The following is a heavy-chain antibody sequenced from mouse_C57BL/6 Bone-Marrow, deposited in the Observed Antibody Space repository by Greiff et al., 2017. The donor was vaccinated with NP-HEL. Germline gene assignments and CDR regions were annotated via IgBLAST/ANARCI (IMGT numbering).Heavy chain of an antibody. D-gene: IGHD1-1*01. CDR2: IYPRSGNT. J-gene: IGHJ2*01. CDR3: ASTTVVGEYFDY. V-gene: IGHV1-81*01. CDR1: GYTFTSYG. Sequence: VQLVESGAELARPGASVKLSCKASGYTFTSYGISWVKQRTGQGLEWIGEIYPRSGNTYYNEKFKGKATLTADKSSSTAYMELRSLTSEDSAVYFCASTTVVGEYFDYWGQGTTLTVSS.